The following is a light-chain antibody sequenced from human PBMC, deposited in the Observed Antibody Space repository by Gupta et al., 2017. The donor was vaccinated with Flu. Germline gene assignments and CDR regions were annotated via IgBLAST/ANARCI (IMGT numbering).Light chain of an antibody. CDR1: SYNGEDDY. Sequence: KVTTSCSGSSYNGEDDYVHWYQQLPGTAPELLIYENTNRPSGIPDRFSGSKSDTSATLGITGLQTGDEADYYCGTWDSSLSAWVFGGGTKLTVL. CDR3: GTWDSSLSAWV. V-gene: IGLV1-51*02. J-gene: IGLJ3*02. CDR2: ENT.